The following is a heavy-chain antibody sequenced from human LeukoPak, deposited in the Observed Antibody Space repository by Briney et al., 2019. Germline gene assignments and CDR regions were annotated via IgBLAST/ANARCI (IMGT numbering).Heavy chain of an antibody. CDR1: GFTFSNYW. Sequence: GGSLRLSCAASGFTFSNYWMHWVRQAPGKGLVWVSRIKSDGSSTTYADFVKGRFTISRDNSKNTLYLQMNSLRAEDTAVYYCAKYPGYYCSSTSCYIYMDLWGKGPTVTVSS. D-gene: IGHD2-2*02. CDR3: AKYPGYYCSSTSCYIYMDL. CDR2: IKSDGSST. V-gene: IGHV3-74*01. J-gene: IGHJ6*03.